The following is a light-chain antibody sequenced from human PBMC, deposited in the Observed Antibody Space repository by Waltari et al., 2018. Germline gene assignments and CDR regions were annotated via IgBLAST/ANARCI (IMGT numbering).Light chain of an antibody. CDR2: HAS. CDR1: QDLTYW. CDR3: QQANNFPRT. Sequence: DIQMTPSPSSLSASVGDRVTITCRPRQDLTYWLAWYQQRPGKAPKLLTFHASSLDSGVPSRFSGSGSGTEFNLTISSLQPEDFATYFCQQANNFPRTFGQGTRVEI. V-gene: IGKV1-12*01. J-gene: IGKJ1*01.